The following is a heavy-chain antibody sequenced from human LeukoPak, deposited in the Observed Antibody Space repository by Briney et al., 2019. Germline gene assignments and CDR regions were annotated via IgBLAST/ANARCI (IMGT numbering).Heavy chain of an antibody. D-gene: IGHD2-2*01. V-gene: IGHV4-61*02. CDR3: ARAPTSSTSPSSPFDL. CDR2: IYTTGST. CDR1: GGSITTGSYY. Sequence: PSETLSLTCTVSGGSITTGSYYWIWIRQPAGKGLEWIGRIYTTGSTDYNPSLKSRVTISVDTSNHQFSLRLTSVTAADTAVYYCARAPTSSTSPSSPFDLWGQGTMVTVSS. J-gene: IGHJ3*01.